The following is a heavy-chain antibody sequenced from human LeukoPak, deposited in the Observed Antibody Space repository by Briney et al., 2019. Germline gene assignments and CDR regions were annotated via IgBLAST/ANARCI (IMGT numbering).Heavy chain of an antibody. Sequence: ASVKVSCKPSGYTLTAYYMHSVRQAPGQGLEWMGIINPSGGSTTYAQKFQGRVTMTRDTYTSTVYMELSRLRSEDTAVYYCARCLYSNSCDYWGQGTLVTVSS. CDR1: GYTLTAYY. CDR2: INPSGGST. CDR3: ARCLYSNSCDY. J-gene: IGHJ4*02. V-gene: IGHV1-46*01. D-gene: IGHD6-6*01.